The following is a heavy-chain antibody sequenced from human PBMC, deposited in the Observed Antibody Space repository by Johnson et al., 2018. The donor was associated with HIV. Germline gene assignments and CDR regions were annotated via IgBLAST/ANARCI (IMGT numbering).Heavy chain of an antibody. J-gene: IGHJ3*02. V-gene: IGHV3-30-3*01. CDR1: GFTFSYYG. CDR2: ISYDGGNK. D-gene: IGHD3-3*01. Sequence: QVQLVESGGAVVQPGTSLRLSCAASGFTFSYYGVHWVRQAPGKGLEWVSLISYDGGNKSYADSVRGRFTISRDNSQNTLFLQMNSLRLEDTAVYYCARDRTTYYNFWSGSNAGSDAFDIWGLGTMVTVSS. CDR3: ARDRTTYYNFWSGSNAGSDAFDI.